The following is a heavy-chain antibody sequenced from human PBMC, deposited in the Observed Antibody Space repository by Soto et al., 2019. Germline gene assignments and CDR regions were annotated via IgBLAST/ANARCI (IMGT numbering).Heavy chain of an antibody. CDR1: GFTFSNAW. J-gene: IGHJ3*02. CDR3: AKNSGYDPRDAFDI. V-gene: IGHV3-9*01. Sequence: GGSLRLSCAASGFTFSNAWMSWVRQAPGKGLEWVSGISWNSGSIGYADSVKGRFTISRDNAKNSLYLQMNSLRAEDTALYYYAKNSGYDPRDAFDIWGQGTMVTVSS. D-gene: IGHD5-12*01. CDR2: ISWNSGSI.